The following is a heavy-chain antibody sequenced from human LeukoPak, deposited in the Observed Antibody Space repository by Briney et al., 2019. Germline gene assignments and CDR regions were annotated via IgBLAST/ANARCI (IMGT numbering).Heavy chain of an antibody. CDR1: GFTFSSYS. V-gene: IGHV4-34*01. CDR2: ISHSGST. D-gene: IGHD6-13*01. Sequence: GALRLPCAASGFTFSSYSMNWVRQAPGKGLEWIGEISHSGSTNYNPSLKSRVTISVDTSKNQFSLKLSSVTAADTAVYYCARGSRIAAAGLFDPWGQGTLVTVSS. J-gene: IGHJ5*02. CDR3: ARGSRIAAAGLFDP.